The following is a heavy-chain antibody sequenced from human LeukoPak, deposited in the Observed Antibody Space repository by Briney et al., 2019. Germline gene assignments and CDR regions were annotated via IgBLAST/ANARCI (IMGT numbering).Heavy chain of an antibody. Sequence: ASVKVSCKASGYTFTSYYMHWVRQAPGQGLEWMGWINPNSGGTNYAQKFQGRVTMTRDTSISTAYMELSRLRSDDTAVYYCARGREVAGTVGYWGQGTPVTVSS. V-gene: IGHV1-2*02. D-gene: IGHD6-19*01. CDR2: INPNSGGT. J-gene: IGHJ4*02. CDR1: GYTFTSYY. CDR3: ARGREVAGTVGY.